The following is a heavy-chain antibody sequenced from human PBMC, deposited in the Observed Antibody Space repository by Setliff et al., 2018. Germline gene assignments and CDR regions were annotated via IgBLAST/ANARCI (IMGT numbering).Heavy chain of an antibody. V-gene: IGHV4-39*01. CDR1: GGSINSGVYY. CDR3: ARTGTYRYFDY. CDR2: IYHGGDT. D-gene: IGHD1-1*01. J-gene: IGHJ4*02. Sequence: SETLSLTRTVSGGSINSGVYYWGWIRQPPGKGLEWIGRIYHGGDTYYNASLKSRLTISVDTSKNQFSLRLRSVTAADTAVYYCARTGTYRYFDYWGQGALVTVSS.